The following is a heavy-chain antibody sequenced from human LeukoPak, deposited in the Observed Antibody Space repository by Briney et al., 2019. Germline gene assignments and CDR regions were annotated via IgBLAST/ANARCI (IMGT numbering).Heavy chain of an antibody. CDR2: IKSKTDGGTT. CDR1: GFTFSNAW. Sequence: PGGTLRLSCAASGFTFSNAWMSWVRQAPGKGLEWVGRIKSKTDGGTTDYAAPVKGRFTISRDDSKTTLYLQMNSLKTDDTAVSYCTTLKYSRGWYLGEIGYWGQETLVTVPS. CDR3: TTLKYSRGWYLGEIGY. J-gene: IGHJ4*02. D-gene: IGHD6-19*01. V-gene: IGHV3-15*01.